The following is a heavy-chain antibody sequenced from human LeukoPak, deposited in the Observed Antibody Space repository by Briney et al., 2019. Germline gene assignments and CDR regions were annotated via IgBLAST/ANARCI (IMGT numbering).Heavy chain of an antibody. CDR2: IYFSVRT. CDR1: RVPISRYS. Sequence: PSETLSLTRTVSRVPISRYSWTWIRHPPGEGLEWIGNIYFSVRTNYNPSLKSRVTASIDTSKSQFSLNLSSVTAADTAVYCCARQIYESMAFFDSWAQGILVTVSS. D-gene: IGHD2/OR15-2a*01. J-gene: IGHJ4*02. CDR3: ARQIYESMAFFDS. V-gene: IGHV4-59*01.